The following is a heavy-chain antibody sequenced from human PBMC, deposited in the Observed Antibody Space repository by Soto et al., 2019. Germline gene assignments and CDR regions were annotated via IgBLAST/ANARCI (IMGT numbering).Heavy chain of an antibody. V-gene: IGHV4-39*01. Sequence: SETLSLTCTVSGGSISSSSYYWGWIRQPPGKGLEWIGSIYYSGNTYYNPSLKSRVTISVDTSKNQFSLRLSSVTAADTAVYYCARALQPVIITLGYWGQGTLVTVSS. CDR3: ARALQPVIITLGY. CDR1: GGSISSSSYY. D-gene: IGHD3-22*01. CDR2: IYYSGNT. J-gene: IGHJ4*02.